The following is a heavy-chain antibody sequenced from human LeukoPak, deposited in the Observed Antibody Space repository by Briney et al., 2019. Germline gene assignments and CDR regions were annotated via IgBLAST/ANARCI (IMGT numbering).Heavy chain of an antibody. D-gene: IGHD2-21*01. CDR1: GGSISSYY. CDR2: IYYSGST. J-gene: IGHJ4*02. Sequence: PSETLSLTCTVSGGSISSYYWSWIRQPPGKGLEWIGYIYYSGSTNYNPSLKSRVTISVDTSKNQFSLKLSSVTAADTAVYYCARAHHIHLDYWGQGTLVTVSS. V-gene: IGHV4-59*01. CDR3: ARAHHIHLDY.